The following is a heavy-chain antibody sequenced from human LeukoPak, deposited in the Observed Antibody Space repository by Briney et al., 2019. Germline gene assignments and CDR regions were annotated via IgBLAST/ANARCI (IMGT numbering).Heavy chain of an antibody. CDR2: INPGGSSI. Sequence: PGRSLRLSCAASGFTFSSYWMHWVRQVPGKGLVWVARINPGGSSITYADSVKGRFTISRDNAKNTLYLQMDSLRAEDTGVYYCARSHQADDYWGPGTLVTVSS. V-gene: IGHV3-74*01. D-gene: IGHD2-2*01. CDR1: GFTFSSYW. CDR3: ARSHQADDY. J-gene: IGHJ4*02.